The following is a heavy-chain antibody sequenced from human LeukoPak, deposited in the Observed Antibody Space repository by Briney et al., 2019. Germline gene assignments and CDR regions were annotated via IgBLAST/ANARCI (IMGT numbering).Heavy chain of an antibody. CDR1: GCSISSYY. J-gene: IGHJ4*02. CDR3: ASGYSSSWYYFDY. CDR2: IYYSGST. D-gene: IGHD6-13*01. V-gene: IGHV4-59*01. Sequence: SETLSLTCTVTGCSISSYYWSWIRQPPGKGLEWIGYIYYSGSTNYNPSLKSRVTISVDTSKNQFSPKLSSVTAADTAVYYCASGYSSSWYYFDYWGQGTLVTVSS.